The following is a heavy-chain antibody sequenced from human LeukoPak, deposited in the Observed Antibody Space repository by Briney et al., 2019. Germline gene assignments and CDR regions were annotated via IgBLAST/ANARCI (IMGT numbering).Heavy chain of an antibody. V-gene: IGHV4-59*01. D-gene: IGHD6-19*01. J-gene: IGHJ6*02. CDR1: GGSISSYY. Sequence: SETLSLTCTVSGGSISSYYWSWIRQPPGKGLEWIGYIYYSGSTNYNPSLKSRVTISIDTSKNQFSLNLRSVTAADTAIYYCARERIAVAGSGHGLDVWGQGTTATVFS. CDR3: ARERIAVAGSGHGLDV. CDR2: IYYSGST.